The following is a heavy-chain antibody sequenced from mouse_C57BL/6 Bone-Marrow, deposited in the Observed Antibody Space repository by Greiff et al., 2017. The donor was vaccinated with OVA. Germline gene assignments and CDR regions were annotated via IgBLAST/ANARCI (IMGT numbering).Heavy chain of an antibody. Sequence: VKLQESGAELARPGASVKLSCKASGYTFTSYGISWVKQRTGQGLEWIGEIYPRSGNTYYNEKFKGKATLTADKSSSTAYMELRSLTSEDSAVYFCARSDYYGSSYGYFDVGGTGTTVTVSS. CDR3: ARSDYYGSSYGYFDV. J-gene: IGHJ1*03. D-gene: IGHD1-1*01. CDR1: GYTFTSYG. V-gene: IGHV1-81*01. CDR2: IYPRSGNT.